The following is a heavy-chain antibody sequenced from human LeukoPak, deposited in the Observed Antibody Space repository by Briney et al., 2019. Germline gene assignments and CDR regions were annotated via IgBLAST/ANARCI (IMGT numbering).Heavy chain of an antibody. CDR1: GLTFSSNA. CDR3: ARGVEPLAANTLAY. J-gene: IGHJ4*02. V-gene: IGHV3-23*01. CDR2: ISGSGGST. Sequence: GGSLRLSCAASGLTFSSNAMTWVRQAPGKGLEWVSTISGSGGSTYYADSVKGRFTISRDNSKNTLYLQMNSLRAEDTAVYYCARGVEPLAANTLAYWGQGTLVTVSS. D-gene: IGHD1-14*01.